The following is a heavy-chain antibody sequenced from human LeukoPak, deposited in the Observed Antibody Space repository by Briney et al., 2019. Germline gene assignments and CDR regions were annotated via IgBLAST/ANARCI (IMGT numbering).Heavy chain of an antibody. V-gene: IGHV4-59*01. J-gene: IGHJ5*02. CDR2: IYYSGST. Sequence: SETLSLTCTVSGGSISSYYWSLIRQPPGKGLEWIGYIYYSGSTNYNPSLKSRVTISVDTSKNQFSLKLSSVTAADTAVYYCARDLYGGNSVYWFDPWGQGTLVTVSS. D-gene: IGHD4-23*01. CDR1: GGSISSYY. CDR3: ARDLYGGNSVYWFDP.